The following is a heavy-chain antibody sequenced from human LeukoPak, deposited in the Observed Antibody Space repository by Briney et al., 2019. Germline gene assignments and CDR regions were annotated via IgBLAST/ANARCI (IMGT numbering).Heavy chain of an antibody. CDR2: INPNSGGR. V-gene: IGHV1-2*02. CDR1: GYTFTGYY. CDR3: ARRYAQGLFDY. J-gene: IGHJ4*02. D-gene: IGHD2-2*01. Sequence: ASVKVSCKASGYTFTGYYMHWVRQAPGQGLEWMGWINPNSGGRNYAQKLQGRVTMTTDTSTSTAYMELRSLRSDDTAVDYCARRYAQGLFDYWGQGTLVTVSS.